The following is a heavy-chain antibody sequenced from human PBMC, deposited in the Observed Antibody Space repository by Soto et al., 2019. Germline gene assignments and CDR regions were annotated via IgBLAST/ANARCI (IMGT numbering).Heavy chain of an antibody. CDR2: IIPIFATA. D-gene: IGHD3-10*01. J-gene: IGHJ2*01. CDR1: GGTFTSNA. CDR3: ARTLGFAVTGPGRSEL. Sequence: QVQLVQSGAEVKKPGTSVKVSCKASGGTFTSNASSWVRQAPGQGLEWMGGIIPIFATANYAQKFQGRVTITADETTRVAYSELRGLKSEDAAVYYCARTLGFAVTGPGRSELWGRGTLVTVSS. V-gene: IGHV1-69*12.